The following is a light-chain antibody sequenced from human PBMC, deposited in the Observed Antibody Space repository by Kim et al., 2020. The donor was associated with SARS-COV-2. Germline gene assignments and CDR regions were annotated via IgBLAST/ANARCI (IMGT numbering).Light chain of an antibody. CDR2: DVS. CDR1: QRVRKY. Sequence: SPGERATHSCRASQRVRKYLGWYQQKPGQAPRLLIYDVSNRATGIPVRFSGSGSGTDFTLTISSLEPEDFAIYYCEQHSNWPLTFGGGTKVDIK. V-gene: IGKV3-11*01. CDR3: EQHSNWPLT. J-gene: IGKJ4*01.